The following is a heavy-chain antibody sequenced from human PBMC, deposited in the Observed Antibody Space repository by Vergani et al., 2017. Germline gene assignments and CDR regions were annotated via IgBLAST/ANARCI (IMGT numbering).Heavy chain of an antibody. J-gene: IGHJ6*02. CDR2: ISYDGSNK. V-gene: IGHV3-30*18. CDR3: AKDEQFSSSWLNYYYYGMDV. Sequence: QVQLVESGGGVVQPGRSLRLSCAASGFTFSSYGMHWVRQAPGKGLEWVAVISYDGSNKYYADSVKGRFTISRDNSKNTLYLRMNSLRAEDTAVYYCAKDEQFSSSWLNYYYYGMDVWGQGTTVTVSS. D-gene: IGHD6-13*01. CDR1: GFTFSSYG.